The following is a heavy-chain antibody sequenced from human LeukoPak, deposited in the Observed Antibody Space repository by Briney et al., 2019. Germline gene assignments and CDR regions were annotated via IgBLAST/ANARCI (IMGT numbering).Heavy chain of an antibody. CDR2: IYYTGNT. J-gene: IGHJ6*04. CDR1: GVSISSSSYY. Sequence: SETLSLTCTVSGVSISSSSYYWGWIPQPPGKGLEWIGSIYYTGNTYYNPSLKSRVTISVDTSKNQFSLKLSSVTAADTAVYFCARKPGSGSYYLDDWGKGTMVIVSS. CDR3: ARKPGSGSYYLDD. D-gene: IGHD3-10*01. V-gene: IGHV4-39*01.